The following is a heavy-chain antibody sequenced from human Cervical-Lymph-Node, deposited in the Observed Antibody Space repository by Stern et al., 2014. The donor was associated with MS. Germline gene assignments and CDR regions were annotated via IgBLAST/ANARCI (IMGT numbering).Heavy chain of an antibody. CDR1: GFNVSNNY. D-gene: IGHD1-1*01. CDR3: ARVTTKSDY. Sequence: EVQLVESGGSLIQPGGSLRLSCAASGFNVSNNYMTWVRQAPGQGLEWGSVIYSDGNASYSDSVRGRFTMSRDNSNNTLYLHMNSLRAEDTAAYYCARVTTKSDYWGQGTLVTVSS. CDR2: IYSDGNA. J-gene: IGHJ4*02. V-gene: IGHV3-53*01.